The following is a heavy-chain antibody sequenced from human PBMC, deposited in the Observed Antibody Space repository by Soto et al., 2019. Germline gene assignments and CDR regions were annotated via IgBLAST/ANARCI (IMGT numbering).Heavy chain of an antibody. J-gene: IGHJ6*02. CDR1: GFTVSSNY. CDR3: ARDRGVSPPNYDYYGMDV. D-gene: IGHD3-10*01. CDR2: IDSGGST. Sequence: EVQLVETGGGLVKPGGSLRLCCEASGFTVSSNYMNWVRQAPGKGLEWVSVIDSGGSTYYADYVKDRFNISRDNSKNTLYIHMNSLRAEDTAVYDCARDRGVSPPNYDYYGMDVWGQGTTVTVSS. V-gene: IGHV3-66*01.